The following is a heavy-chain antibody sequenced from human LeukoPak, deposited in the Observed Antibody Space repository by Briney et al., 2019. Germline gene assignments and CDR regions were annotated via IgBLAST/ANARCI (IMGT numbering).Heavy chain of an antibody. Sequence: GGSLRLSCAASGFTFDDYAMHWVRQAPGKGLEWVSGISWNSGSIGYADSVKGRFTISRDNAKNSLYLQMNSLRAEDTALYYCAKDKAPLGATVTTFFDYWGQGTLVTVSS. CDR3: AKDKAPLGATVTTFFDY. D-gene: IGHD4-17*01. V-gene: IGHV3-9*01. CDR1: GFTFDDYA. J-gene: IGHJ4*02. CDR2: ISWNSGSI.